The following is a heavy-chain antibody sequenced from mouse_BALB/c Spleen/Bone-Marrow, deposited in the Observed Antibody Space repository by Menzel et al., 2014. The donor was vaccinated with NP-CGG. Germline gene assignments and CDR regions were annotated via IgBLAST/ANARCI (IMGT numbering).Heavy chain of an antibody. CDR3: ARRGYGNSYWYFDV. J-gene: IGHJ1*01. D-gene: IGHD2-10*02. Sequence: EVHLVESGGDLVKPGGSLKLSCAASGFTFSSYGMSWVRQTPDKRLEWVATTSSGGSYTYYPDSVKGRFTISRDNAKNTLYLQMSSLKSEDTAMYYCARRGYGNSYWYFDVWGAGTTVTVSS. V-gene: IGHV5-6*01. CDR1: GFTFSSYG. CDR2: TSSGGSYT.